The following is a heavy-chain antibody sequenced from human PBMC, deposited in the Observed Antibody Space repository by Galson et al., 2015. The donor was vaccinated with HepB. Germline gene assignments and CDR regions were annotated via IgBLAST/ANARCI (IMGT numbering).Heavy chain of an antibody. CDR2: ITGSSGSA. V-gene: IGHV3-23*01. Sequence: SLRLSCAASGFTFSMYAMSWVRQAPGKGLEWVSAITGSSGSANYADSVKGRFTISKDNSKNTLSLQMNSLRAEDTAIYYCAKRRYDSSGYFDYWGQGTLVTVSS. CDR1: GFTFSMYA. J-gene: IGHJ4*02. CDR3: AKRRYDSSGYFDY. D-gene: IGHD3-22*01.